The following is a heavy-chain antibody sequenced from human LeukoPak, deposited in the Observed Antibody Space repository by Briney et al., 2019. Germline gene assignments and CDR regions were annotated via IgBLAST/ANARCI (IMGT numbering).Heavy chain of an antibody. CDR2: IYPGDSDT. CDR1: GYSFTGYW. CDR3: ARRRLGELSSTSFDY. D-gene: IGHD3-16*02. Sequence: GESLKISCXGSGYSFTGYWIGWVRQMPGKGLEWMGIIYPGDSDTRYSPSFQGQVTISADKSISTAYLQWSSLKASDTAMYYCARRRLGELSSTSFDYWGQGTLVTVSS. J-gene: IGHJ4*02. V-gene: IGHV5-51*01.